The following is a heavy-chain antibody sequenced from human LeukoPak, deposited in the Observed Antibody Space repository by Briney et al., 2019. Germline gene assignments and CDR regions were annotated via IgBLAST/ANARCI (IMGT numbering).Heavy chain of an antibody. V-gene: IGHV1-18*01. CDR1: CYTFTNYG. J-gene: IGHJ5*02. CDR2: ISAYNGDT. Sequence: GASVKVSCKASCYTFTNYGISWVRQAPGQGLEWMAWISAYNGDTRYAQKFQGRVIFTTETSTTTAYMQLRNLRSDHTAVYYCARDACVSCGGDCCHDPWGQGNLVTVSS. CDR3: ARDACVSCGGDCCHDP. D-gene: IGHD2-21*02.